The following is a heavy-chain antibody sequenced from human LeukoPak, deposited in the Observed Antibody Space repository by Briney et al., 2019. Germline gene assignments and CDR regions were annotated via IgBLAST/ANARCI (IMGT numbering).Heavy chain of an antibody. Sequence: PGGSLRLSCTASGFTFGDYAMSWVRQAPGKGLEWVGCIRSNTFGGTGEYAASVKGRFTISRDDSKSIAYLQMNSLETEDTAVYYCSRDQYRYNYGSGSSGLFDYWGQGTLVTVSS. CDR2: IRSNTFGGTG. J-gene: IGHJ4*02. V-gene: IGHV3-49*04. D-gene: IGHD3-10*01. CDR3: SRDQYRYNYGSGSSGLFDY. CDR1: GFTFGDYA.